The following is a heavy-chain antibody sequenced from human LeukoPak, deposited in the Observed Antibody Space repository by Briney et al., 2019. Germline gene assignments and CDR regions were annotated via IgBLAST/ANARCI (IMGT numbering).Heavy chain of an antibody. CDR1: GYTFTGYY. CDR2: INPNSGGT. Sequence: ASVKVSCKASGYTFTGYYMHWVRQAPGQGLEWMGWINPNSGGTNYAQKFQGRVTMTRDTSISTAYMELSRLRSDDTAVYYCASLGYCSSTSCCGEERENDYWGQGTLVTVSS. CDR3: ASLGYCSSTSCCGEERENDY. V-gene: IGHV1-2*02. D-gene: IGHD2-2*01. J-gene: IGHJ4*02.